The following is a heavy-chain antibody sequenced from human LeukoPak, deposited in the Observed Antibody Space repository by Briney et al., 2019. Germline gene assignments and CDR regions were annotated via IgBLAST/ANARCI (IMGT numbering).Heavy chain of an antibody. V-gene: IGHV1-69*04. CDR1: GGTFSSYA. CDR3: ARGGRYYYDSSGYYDY. D-gene: IGHD3-22*01. CDR2: IIPIFGIA. J-gene: IGHJ4*02. Sequence: SVKVSCKASGGTFSSYAISWVRQATGQGLEWMGRIIPIFGIANYAQKFQGRVTITADKSTSTAYMELSSLRSEDTAVYYCARGGRYYYDSSGYYDYWGQGTLVTVSS.